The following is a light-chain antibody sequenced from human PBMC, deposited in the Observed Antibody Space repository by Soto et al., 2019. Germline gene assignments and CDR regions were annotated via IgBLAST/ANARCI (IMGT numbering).Light chain of an antibody. Sequence: EIVLTQSPGTLSLSPGERAAVACRASLSVRSSYLAWDQHKPDRAPRLLVYDASNRATGIPARFSGSGYGTDSTLPSSSLWLEAFAAYYCQXRGSGPKTFGQGTKVDIK. CDR3: QXRGSGPKT. CDR1: LSVRSSY. J-gene: IGKJ1*01. CDR2: DAS. V-gene: IGKV3D-20*02.